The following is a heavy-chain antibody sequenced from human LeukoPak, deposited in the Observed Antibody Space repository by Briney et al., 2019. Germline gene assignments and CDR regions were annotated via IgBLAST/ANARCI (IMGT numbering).Heavy chain of an antibody. Sequence: ASVQVSCKASGYSFSIYGITWARQTPGQGLEYLGWISASDGTTNYAQKVQDRVTMTTDTSTSTAYLELRSLRSEDTAVYYCARCGAAVTTHFSHWGQGTLVTVSS. V-gene: IGHV1-18*01. J-gene: IGHJ4*02. CDR1: GYSFSIYG. CDR2: ISASDGTT. CDR3: ARCGAAVTTHFSH. D-gene: IGHD4-17*01.